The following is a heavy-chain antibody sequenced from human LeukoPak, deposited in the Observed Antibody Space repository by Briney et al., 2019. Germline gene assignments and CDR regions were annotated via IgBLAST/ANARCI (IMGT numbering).Heavy chain of an antibody. Sequence: SETLSLTCTVSGYSISSGYYWGWIRQPPGEGLEWIGSIYHSGSTYYNPSLKSRVTISVDTSKNQFSLKLSSVTAADTAVYYCARGYYYGSGSYNLGFDYWGQGTLVTVSS. V-gene: IGHV4-38-2*02. D-gene: IGHD3-10*01. CDR2: IYHSGST. J-gene: IGHJ4*02. CDR3: ARGYYYGSGSYNLGFDY. CDR1: GYSISSGYY.